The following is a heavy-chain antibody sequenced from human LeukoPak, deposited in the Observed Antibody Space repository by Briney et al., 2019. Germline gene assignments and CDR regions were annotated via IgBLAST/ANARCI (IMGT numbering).Heavy chain of an antibody. D-gene: IGHD3-22*01. V-gene: IGHV4-61*02. CDR2: MYTGGAT. J-gene: IGHJ4*02. CDR1: GGSVSSGNYY. CDR3: AAMIGYFDY. Sequence: PSETLSLTCTVSGGSVSSGNYYWSWIRQPAGKALEWIGRMYTGGATNYNPSLKSRVTMSMDKSKNQFSLKLTSVTAADTAVYYCAAMIGYFDYWGQGALVTVSS.